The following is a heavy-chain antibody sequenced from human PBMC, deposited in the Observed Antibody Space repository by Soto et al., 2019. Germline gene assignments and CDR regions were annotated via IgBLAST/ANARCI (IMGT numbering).Heavy chain of an antibody. CDR1: GFTFSSYA. CDR2: ISGSGGST. J-gene: IGHJ4*02. V-gene: IGHV3-23*01. CDR3: AKGSEKTGWRYYFDY. Sequence: EVQLLESGGGLVQPGGSLRLSCAASGFTFSSYAMSWVRQAPGKGLEWVSAISGSGGSTYYADSVKGRFTISRDNSKNTLYLQMNSLRAEDTAGYYCAKGSEKTGWRYYFDYWGQGTLVTVSS. D-gene: IGHD6-19*01.